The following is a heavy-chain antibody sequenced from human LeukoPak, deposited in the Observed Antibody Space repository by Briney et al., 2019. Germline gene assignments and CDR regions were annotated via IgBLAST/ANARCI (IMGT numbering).Heavy chain of an antibody. Sequence: SETLSLTCTVSGGSISSYYWSWIRQPAGKGLEWIGRICTSGSTNYNPSLKSRVTMSVDTSKNQFSLKVGSMTAADTAVYYCARAGGYGLIDYWGQGTMVTVSS. J-gene: IGHJ4*02. V-gene: IGHV4-4*07. CDR1: GGSISSYY. D-gene: IGHD5-18*01. CDR2: ICTSGST. CDR3: ARAGGYGLIDY.